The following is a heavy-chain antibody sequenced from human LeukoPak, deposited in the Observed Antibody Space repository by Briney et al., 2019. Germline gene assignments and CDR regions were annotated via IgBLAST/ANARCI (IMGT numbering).Heavy chain of an antibody. V-gene: IGHV4-39*07. CDR1: GGSISSTSSY. D-gene: IGHD1-1*01. CDR2: IYYSGST. CDR3: ARDRGTWNDDGFDY. Sequence: SETLSLTCTVSGGSISSTSSYWGWIRQPPGKGLEWIATIYYSGSTYYNPSLKSRVTISVDTSKNQFSLKLSSVTAADTAVYYCARDRGTWNDDGFDYWGQGTLVTVSS. J-gene: IGHJ4*02.